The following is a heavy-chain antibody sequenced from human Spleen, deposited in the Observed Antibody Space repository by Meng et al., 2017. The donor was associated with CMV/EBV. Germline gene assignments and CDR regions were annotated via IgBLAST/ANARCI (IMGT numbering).Heavy chain of an antibody. D-gene: IGHD3-22*01. CDR1: GLTFSSYA. CDR3: ARDSSGSPGAFGI. V-gene: IGHV3-30*04. CDR2: ISYDGRNE. Sequence: GESLKISCAASGLTFSSYAMHWVRQAPGKGLEWVTLISYDGRNEYYADSVKGRFTISRDNSKNTLYLQMNSLRPEDTAVYYCARDSSGSPGAFGIWGQGTMVTVS. J-gene: IGHJ3*02.